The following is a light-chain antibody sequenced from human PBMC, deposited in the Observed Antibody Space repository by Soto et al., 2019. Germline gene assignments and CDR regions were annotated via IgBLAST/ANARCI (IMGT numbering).Light chain of an antibody. CDR2: RAS. J-gene: IGKJ1*01. CDR1: QSISSW. Sequence: DIQMTQSPSTLSASVGDRVTITCRASQSISSWLAWYQQKPGKAPRLLIYRASTSKSGVPSRFSGGGSGTEFTLTISSLQTDDFATYYCQQYDSYPWTFGRGTKAEV. V-gene: IGKV1-5*03. CDR3: QQYDSYPWT.